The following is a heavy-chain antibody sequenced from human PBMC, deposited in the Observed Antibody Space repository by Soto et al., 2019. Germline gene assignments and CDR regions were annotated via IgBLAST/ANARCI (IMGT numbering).Heavy chain of an antibody. J-gene: IGHJ5*02. CDR3: AREHNSNSAWFDP. D-gene: IGHD4-4*01. Sequence: ASVKVSCKASGYTFPSYDINWVRQATGQGLEWMGWMNPNSGNTGYAQKFQGRVTMTRNTSISPAYMELSSLRSEDTAVCYCAREHNSNSAWFDPWGQGTLVTVSS. V-gene: IGHV1-8*01. CDR1: GYTFPSYD. CDR2: MNPNSGNT.